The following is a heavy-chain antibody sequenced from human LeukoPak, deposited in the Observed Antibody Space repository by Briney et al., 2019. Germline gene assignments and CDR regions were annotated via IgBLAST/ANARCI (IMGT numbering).Heavy chain of an antibody. Sequence: PSETLSLTCSVSGDYLSSYYWSWVRQAPGKGLEWVSAISGSGGSTYYADSVKGRFTISRDNSKNTLYLQMNSLRAEDTAVYYCAKDRGRYYFDYWGQGTLVTVSS. J-gene: IGHJ4*02. CDR2: ISGSGGST. CDR3: AKDRGRYYFDY. CDR1: GDYLSSYY. D-gene: IGHD3-10*01. V-gene: IGHV3-23*01.